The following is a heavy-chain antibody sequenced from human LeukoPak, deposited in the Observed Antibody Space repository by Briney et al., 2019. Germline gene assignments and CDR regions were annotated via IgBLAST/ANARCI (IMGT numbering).Heavy chain of an antibody. V-gene: IGHV3-73*01. CDR1: GFPFSGSA. Sequence: GGSLRLPYAASGFPFSGSAMHCVRQASAKGLEWVGRIRSNLNSYATAYAASVKGRFTISRDDSKSTAYLQMNSLKTEDTAVYYCTSGPNYFDYWAQGTLVTVSS. J-gene: IGHJ4*02. CDR2: IRSNLNSYAT. CDR3: TSGPNYFDY.